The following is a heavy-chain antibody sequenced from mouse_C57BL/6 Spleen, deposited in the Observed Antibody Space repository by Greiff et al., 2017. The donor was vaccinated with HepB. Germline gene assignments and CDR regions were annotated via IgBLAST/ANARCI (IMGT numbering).Heavy chain of an antibody. CDR1: GFNIKDYY. D-gene: IGHD2-3*01. V-gene: IGHV14-2*01. CDR3: ARSDGNPYFDY. Sequence: VQLQQSGAELVKPGASVKLSCTASGFNIKDYYMHWVKQRTEQGLEWIGRIDPEDGETKYAPKFLGKATITADTSSNTAYLQLSSLTSEDTAVYYCARSDGNPYFDYWGQGTTLTVSS. J-gene: IGHJ2*01. CDR2: IDPEDGET.